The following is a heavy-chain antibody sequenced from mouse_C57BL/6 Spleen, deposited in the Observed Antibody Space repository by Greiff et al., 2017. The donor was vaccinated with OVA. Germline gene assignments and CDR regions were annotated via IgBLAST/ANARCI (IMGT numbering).Heavy chain of an antibody. J-gene: IGHJ3*01. Sequence: VQLQQSGPELVKPGASVKISCKASGYTFTDYYMNWVKQSHGKSLEWIGDINPNNGGTSYNQKFKGKATLTVDKSSSTAYMELRSLTSEDSAVYYCAPDGYSFAYWGQGTLVTVSA. V-gene: IGHV1-26*01. CDR2: INPNNGGT. CDR3: APDGYSFAY. D-gene: IGHD2-3*01. CDR1: GYTFTDYY.